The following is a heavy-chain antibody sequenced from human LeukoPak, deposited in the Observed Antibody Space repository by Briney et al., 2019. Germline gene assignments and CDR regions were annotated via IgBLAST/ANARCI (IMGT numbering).Heavy chain of an antibody. CDR3: ASETYYYGSGSFKPSYYFDY. D-gene: IGHD3-10*01. CDR1: GGSISSYY. J-gene: IGHJ4*02. CDR2: IYYSGST. Sequence: SETPSLTCTVSGGSISSYYWGWIRQPPGKGLEWIGSIYYSGSTYYNPSLKSRVTISVDTSKNQFSLKLSSVTAADTAVYYCASETYYYGSGSFKPSYYFDYWGQGTLVTVSS. V-gene: IGHV4-39*07.